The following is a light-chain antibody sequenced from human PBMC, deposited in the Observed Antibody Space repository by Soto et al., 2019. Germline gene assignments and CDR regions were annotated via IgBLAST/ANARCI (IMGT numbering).Light chain of an antibody. CDR1: QSVRSN. J-gene: IGKJ4*01. V-gene: IGKV3-15*01. CDR3: QQYNNWTLT. CDR2: GAS. Sequence: EIVMTQSPATLSVSPGERATLSCRASQSVRSNLAWYQQKPGQAPRLLIYGASTRETGIPARFSGSGAGTEFTLTISSLQSEDFAVYYCQQYNNWTLTFGGGTKVDIK.